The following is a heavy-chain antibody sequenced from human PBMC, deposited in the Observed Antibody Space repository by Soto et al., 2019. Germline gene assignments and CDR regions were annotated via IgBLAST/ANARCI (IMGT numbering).Heavy chain of an antibody. D-gene: IGHD2-15*01. V-gene: IGHV4-59*01. CDR3: ARGGYCSGGSCYDAFDI. Sequence: SETLSLTCTVSGGSISSYYWSWIRQPPGKGLEWIGYIYYSGGTNYNPSLKSRVTISVDTSKNQFSLKLSSVTAADTAVYYCARGGYCSGGSCYDAFDIWGQGTMVTVSS. J-gene: IGHJ3*02. CDR2: IYYSGGT. CDR1: GGSISSYY.